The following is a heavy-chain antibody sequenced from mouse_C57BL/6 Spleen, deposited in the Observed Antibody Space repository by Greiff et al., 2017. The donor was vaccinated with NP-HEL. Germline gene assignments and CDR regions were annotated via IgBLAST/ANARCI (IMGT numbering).Heavy chain of an antibody. Sequence: QVQLKQSGAELAKPGASVKLSCKASGYTFTSYWMHWVKQRPGQGLEWIGYINPSSGYTKYNQKFKDKATSTADKSSSTAYMQLSSLTYEDSAVYYCAKEGNAMDYWGQGTSVTVSS. V-gene: IGHV1-7*01. CDR3: AKEGNAMDY. CDR1: GYTFTSYW. CDR2: INPSSGYT. J-gene: IGHJ4*01.